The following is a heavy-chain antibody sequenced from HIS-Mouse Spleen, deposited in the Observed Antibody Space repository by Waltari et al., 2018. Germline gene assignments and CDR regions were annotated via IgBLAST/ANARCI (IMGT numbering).Heavy chain of an antibody. J-gene: IGHJ2*01. Sequence: QLQLQESGPGLVKPSETLSLTCTVSGGSISSSSYYWVWIRQPPGKGLEWIGLIYYSGSTYYNPSLKSRVTISVDTSKNQFSLKLSSVTAADTAVYYCAREIPYSSSWYDWYFDLWGRGTLVTVSS. CDR3: AREIPYSSSWYDWYFDL. V-gene: IGHV4-39*07. D-gene: IGHD6-13*01. CDR2: IYYSGST. CDR1: GGSISSSSYY.